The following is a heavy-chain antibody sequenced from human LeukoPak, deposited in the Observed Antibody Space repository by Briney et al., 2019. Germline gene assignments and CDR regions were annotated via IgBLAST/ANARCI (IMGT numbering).Heavy chain of an antibody. CDR2: INPSGGST. D-gene: IGHD3-22*01. CDR1: GYTFTNYY. J-gene: IGHJ4*02. Sequence: ASVKVSCKTSGYTFTNYYMHWVRQAPGQGLEWMGIINPSGGSTSYAQKFQGRVTMTRDTSTSTVYMELSSLRSEDTAVYYCARDVASSGYYWDWGQGTLVAVSS. V-gene: IGHV1-46*01. CDR3: ARDVASSGYYWD.